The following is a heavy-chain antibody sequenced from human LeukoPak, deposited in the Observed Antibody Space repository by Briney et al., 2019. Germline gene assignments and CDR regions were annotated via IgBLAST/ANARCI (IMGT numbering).Heavy chain of an antibody. Sequence: AASVKVSCKASGYTFTDYFMHWVRLAPGHGLEWMGWINPNSGGTNYAQKFQGRVTMTRDTSISTAYMELSRLRSDDTAVYYCASVDIVATALDYWGQGTLVTVSS. CDR1: GYTFTDYF. D-gene: IGHD5-12*01. V-gene: IGHV1-2*02. J-gene: IGHJ4*02. CDR3: ASVDIVATALDY. CDR2: INPNSGGT.